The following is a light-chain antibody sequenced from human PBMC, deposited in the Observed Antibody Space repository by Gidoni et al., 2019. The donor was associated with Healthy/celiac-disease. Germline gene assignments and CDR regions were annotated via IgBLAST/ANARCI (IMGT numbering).Light chain of an antibody. CDR1: SSNIGAGYD. Sequence: QSVLTQPPSVSVAPGQRVTISCTVSSSNIGAGYDVHWYQQLPGTAPKLLIYGNSNRPSGVPDRFSGSKSGTSASLAITGLQAEDEADYYCQSYDSSLSAPGFGTGTKVTVL. J-gene: IGLJ1*01. CDR3: QSYDSSLSAPG. CDR2: GNS. V-gene: IGLV1-40*01.